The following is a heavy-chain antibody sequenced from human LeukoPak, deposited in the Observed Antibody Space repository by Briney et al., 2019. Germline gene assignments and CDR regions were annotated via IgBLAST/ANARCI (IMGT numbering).Heavy chain of an antibody. D-gene: IGHD1-26*01. J-gene: IGHJ4*02. CDR1: GFTFSSYS. CDR2: TSSSSSTI. V-gene: IGHV3-48*01. CDR3: ARSRGSSGSYPFDY. Sequence: GGSLRLSCAASGFTFSSYSMNWVRQAPGKGLEWVSYTSSSSSTIYYAGSVKGRFTISRDNAKNSLFLQMNSLRAEDTAVYYCARSRGSSGSYPFDYWGQGTLVTVSS.